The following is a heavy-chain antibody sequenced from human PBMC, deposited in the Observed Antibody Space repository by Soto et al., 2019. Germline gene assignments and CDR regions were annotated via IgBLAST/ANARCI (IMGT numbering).Heavy chain of an antibody. Sequence: QVQLVQSGAEVKKPGASVKVSCKASGYTFTSYYMHWVRQAPGQGLEWMGIINPSGGSTSYAQKFQGRVTMTRDTSTSTDYMELSSLRSEDTAVYYCASNGYSSTWHSWFDPWGQGTLVTVSS. D-gene: IGHD6-13*01. CDR3: ASNGYSSTWHSWFDP. V-gene: IGHV1-46*03. CDR2: INPSGGST. CDR1: GYTFTSYY. J-gene: IGHJ5*02.